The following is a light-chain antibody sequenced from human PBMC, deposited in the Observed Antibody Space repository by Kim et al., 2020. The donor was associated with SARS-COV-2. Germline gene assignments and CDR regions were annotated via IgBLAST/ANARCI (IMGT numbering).Light chain of an antibody. V-gene: IGKV3-15*01. CDR1: QSVSSK. CDR2: GAS. J-gene: IGKJ1*01. CDR3: QQYDNWPRT. Sequence: EIVMTQSPATLSVSPGERATLSCRASQSVSSKLAWYQQKPGQAPRPLIYGASTRATGIPARFSGSGSGTEFTLTITSLQSEDFAVYYCQQYDNWPRTFGQGTKVDIK.